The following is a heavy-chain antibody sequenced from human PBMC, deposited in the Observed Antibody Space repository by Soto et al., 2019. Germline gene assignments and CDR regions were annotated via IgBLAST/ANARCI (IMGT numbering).Heavy chain of an antibody. D-gene: IGHD6-19*01. Sequence: SETLSLTCTVSGGSISSYYWSWIRQPPGKGLEWIGYIYYSGSTNYNPSLKSRATISVDTSKNQFSLKLSSVTAADTAVYYCARELGYSSGKFDYWGQGTLVTVSS. J-gene: IGHJ4*02. CDR3: ARELGYSSGKFDY. CDR1: GGSISSYY. CDR2: IYYSGST. V-gene: IGHV4-59*01.